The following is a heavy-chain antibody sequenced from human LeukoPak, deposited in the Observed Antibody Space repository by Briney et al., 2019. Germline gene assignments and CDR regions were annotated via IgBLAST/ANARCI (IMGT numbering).Heavy chain of an antibody. CDR1: GFTFSSYG. V-gene: IGHV3-30*18. D-gene: IGHD4-23*01. CDR2: ISYDGSNK. J-gene: IGHJ4*02. Sequence: SGGSLRLSCAASGFTFSSYGMHWVRQAPGKGLEWVAVISYDGSNKYYADSVKGRFTISRDNSKNTLYLQMNSLRAEDTAVYYCAKDLTTTVVRLYYFDYWGQGTLVTVSS. CDR3: AKDLTTTVVRLYYFDY.